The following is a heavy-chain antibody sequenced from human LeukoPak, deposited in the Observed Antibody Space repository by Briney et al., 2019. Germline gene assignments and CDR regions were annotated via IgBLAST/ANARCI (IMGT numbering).Heavy chain of an antibody. D-gene: IGHD2-21*01. V-gene: IGHV1-8*02. CDR3: ARPGFRASYAFDI. CDR2: MNPNSGNT. J-gene: IGHJ3*02. Sequence: GASVKVSCKASGYTFTSYGISWVRQAPGQGLEWMGWMNPNSGNTGYAQKFQGRVTMTRNTSISTAYMELSSLRSEDTAVYYCARPGFRASYAFDIWGQGTMVTVSS. CDR1: GYTFTSYG.